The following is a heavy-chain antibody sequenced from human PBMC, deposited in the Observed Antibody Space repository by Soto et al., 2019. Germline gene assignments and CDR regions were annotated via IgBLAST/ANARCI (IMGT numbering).Heavy chain of an antibody. CDR2: INHSGST. V-gene: IGHV4-34*01. J-gene: IGHJ4*02. CDR3: ARGKGGSLLPVDY. D-gene: IGHD2-15*01. CDR1: GGSFSGYY. Sequence: SETLSLTCAVYGGSFSGYYWSWIRQPPGKGLEWIGEINHSGSTNYNPSLKSRVTISVDTSKNQFSLKLSSVTAADTAVYYCARGKGGSLLPVDYWGQGTLVTVSS.